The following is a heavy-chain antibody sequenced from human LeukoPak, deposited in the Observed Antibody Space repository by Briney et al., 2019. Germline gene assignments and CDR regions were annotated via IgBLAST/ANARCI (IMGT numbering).Heavy chain of an antibody. V-gene: IGHV3-48*04. CDR1: GVTFSSYS. J-gene: IGHJ5*02. Sequence: GGSLRLSCAAYGVTFSSYSMNWVRQAPGKGLEWVSYISSSSSTIYYADSVKGRFTISRDNAKNSLYLQMNSLRAEDTAVYYCARGPPIVVVPAAKLNWFDPWGQGTLVTVSS. CDR2: ISSSSSTI. D-gene: IGHD2-2*01. CDR3: ARGPPIVVVPAAKLNWFDP.